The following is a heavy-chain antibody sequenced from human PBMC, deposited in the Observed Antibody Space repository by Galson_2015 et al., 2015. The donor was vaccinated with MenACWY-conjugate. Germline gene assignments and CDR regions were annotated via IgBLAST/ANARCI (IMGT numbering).Heavy chain of an antibody. D-gene: IGHD2-2*01. Sequence: QSGAEVKKPGESLKISCKASGYSFTNCWIAWVRQMPGKGLEWMGIIYPGDSDTKYSPSFQGQVSITADKSISTAFLQWNSLKASDSATYYCARLRQTSASGVDYWGQGTLVTVSS. V-gene: IGHV5-51*01. CDR2: IYPGDSDT. CDR1: GYSFTNCW. J-gene: IGHJ4*02. CDR3: ARLRQTSASGVDY.